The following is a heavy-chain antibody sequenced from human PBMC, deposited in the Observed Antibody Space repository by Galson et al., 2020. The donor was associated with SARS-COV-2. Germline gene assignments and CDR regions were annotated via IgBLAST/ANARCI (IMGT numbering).Heavy chain of an antibody. CDR3: ARDGDDFWSGYMYYMDV. CDR1: GYRFGSYG. CDR2: ISGYNGYT. Sequence: ASVKVSCKASGYRFGSYGISWVRQAPGQGLEWMGWISGYNGYTNYAPKFQGRVTMTTDTSTSTAYMEGRSLRSDDTAVYFCARDGDDFWSGYMYYMDVWGEGTTVTVSS. V-gene: IGHV1-18*04. J-gene: IGHJ6*03. D-gene: IGHD3-3*01.